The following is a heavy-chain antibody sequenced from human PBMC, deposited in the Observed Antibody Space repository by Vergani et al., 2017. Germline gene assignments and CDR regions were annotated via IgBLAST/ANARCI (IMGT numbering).Heavy chain of an antibody. J-gene: IGHJ6*03. V-gene: IGHV3-30*03. Sequence: QVQLVESGGGVVQPGRSLRLSCAASGFTFSSYGMHWVRQAPGKGLEWVAVISYDGSNKYYADSVKGRFTISRDNSKNTLYLQMNSLRAEDTAVYYCARSSGWSVYYMDVWGKGTTVTVSS. D-gene: IGHD6-19*01. CDR3: ARSSGWSVYYMDV. CDR2: ISYDGSNK. CDR1: GFTFSSYG.